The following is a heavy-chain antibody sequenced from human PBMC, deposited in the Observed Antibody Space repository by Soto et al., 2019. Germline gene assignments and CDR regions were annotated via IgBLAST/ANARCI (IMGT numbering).Heavy chain of an antibody. V-gene: IGHV3-30*18. CDR3: AKDPGHDILTGYYTPDY. Sequence: QVQLVESGGGVVQPGRSLRLSCAASGFTFSSYGMHWVRQAPGKGLEWVAVISYDGSNKYYADSVKGRFTISRDNSKNTMYLQMNSLRAEYTSVYYCAKDPGHDILTGYYTPDYWGQGTLVTVSS. CDR1: GFTFSSYG. CDR2: ISYDGSNK. J-gene: IGHJ4*02. D-gene: IGHD3-9*01.